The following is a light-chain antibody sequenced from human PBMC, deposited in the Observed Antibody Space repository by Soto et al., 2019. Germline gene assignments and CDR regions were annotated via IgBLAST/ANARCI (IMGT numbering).Light chain of an antibody. Sequence: QSALTQPPSVSGSPGQSVTLSCTGTTSDIDNYDSVSWYQQAPGTAPKLIIYDVNNRPSGAPDRFSGSTSGNTASLTISRLQAEDETDYFCSLYTSNGSLIFGPGTKLTVL. CDR3: SLYTSNGSLI. CDR1: TSDIDNYDS. J-gene: IGLJ1*01. V-gene: IGLV2-18*01. CDR2: DVN.